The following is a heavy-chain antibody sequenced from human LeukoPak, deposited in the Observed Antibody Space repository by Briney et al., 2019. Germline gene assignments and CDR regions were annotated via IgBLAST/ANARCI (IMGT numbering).Heavy chain of an antibody. CDR3: SRDGGAETYDHYFDY. D-gene: IGHD2-15*01. CDR2: SGNKANSYTT. CDR1: GFTFSDHY. J-gene: IGHJ4*02. Sequence: GGTLRLSCVASGFTFSDHYMDWVRQAPGKGLEWVGRSGNKANSYTTDYAASVKGRFTISRDDSKNSLYLQMDSLKADDTAVYYCSRDGGAETYDHYFDYWGQGTLVTVSS. V-gene: IGHV3-72*01.